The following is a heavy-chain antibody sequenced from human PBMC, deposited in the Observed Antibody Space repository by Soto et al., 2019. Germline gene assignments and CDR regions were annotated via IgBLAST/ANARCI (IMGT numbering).Heavy chain of an antibody. CDR1: GYSCSTYA. D-gene: IGHD3-10*01. CDR2: ITPNNGYT. CDR3: ATSHDSGFDP. V-gene: IGHV1-18*01. Sequence: QLQLMQSGGEAKNPGASVKVSCEASGYSCSTYAISWLRQAPGQGLEWMGLITPNNGYTNYAQKFQGRLILTTDIPSSTAYMELTSLRYDDTAMSYCATSHDSGFDPWGQGTLVSVS. J-gene: IGHJ5*02.